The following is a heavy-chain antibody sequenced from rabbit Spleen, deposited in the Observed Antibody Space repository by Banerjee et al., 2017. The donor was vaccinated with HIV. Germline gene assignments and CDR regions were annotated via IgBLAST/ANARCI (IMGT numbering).Heavy chain of an antibody. Sequence: QSLEESGGDLVEPGASLTLTCTASGFSFSTVYWIYWVRQAPGKGLEWISCIAGSSGFTYFATWAKGRFTCSKTSSTTVTLQMTRLTAADTATYFCARDTSSSFSSYGMDLWGQGTLVTVS. CDR2: IAGSSGFT. CDR3: ARDTSSSFSSYGMDL. D-gene: IGHD1-1*01. J-gene: IGHJ6*01. V-gene: IGHV1S40*01. CDR1: GFSFSTVYW.